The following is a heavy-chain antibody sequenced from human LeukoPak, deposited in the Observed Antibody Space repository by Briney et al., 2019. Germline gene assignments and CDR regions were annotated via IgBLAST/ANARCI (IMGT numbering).Heavy chain of an antibody. Sequence: SETLSLTCTVSGGSISSYYWSWIRQPPGKGLEWIGYIYYSGSTNYNPSLKSRVTISVDTSKNQFSLKLRSVTAADTAVYYCARQESYYYDSSGYNAFDIWGQGTMVTVSS. V-gene: IGHV4-59*08. CDR1: GGSISSYY. D-gene: IGHD3-22*01. J-gene: IGHJ3*02. CDR2: IYYSGST. CDR3: ARQESYYYDSSGYNAFDI.